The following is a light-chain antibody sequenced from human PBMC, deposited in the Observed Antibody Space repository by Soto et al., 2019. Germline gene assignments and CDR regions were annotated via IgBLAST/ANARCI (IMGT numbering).Light chain of an antibody. CDR1: QSVSNNY. J-gene: IGKJ2*01. V-gene: IGKV3-20*01. CDR3: QQYGSSPPYT. CDR2: GSS. Sequence: EVVLTQSPGTLSLSPGERATLSCRASQSVSNNYLAWYQQKPGQSPKRLIFGSSDRSTGIPDRFSGSGSGTDFPLTISSLEPEDFAVYYCQQYGSSPPYTFGQGTKLEIK.